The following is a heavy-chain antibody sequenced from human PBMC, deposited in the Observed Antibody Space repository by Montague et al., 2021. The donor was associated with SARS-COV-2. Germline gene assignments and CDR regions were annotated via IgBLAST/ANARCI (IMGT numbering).Heavy chain of an antibody. CDR1: SGSVSSDY. J-gene: IGHJ4*02. D-gene: IGHD5-24*01. CDR2: IYPSGST. Sequence: SETLSLTCSVSSGSVSSDYWSWIRQPPGKGLEWIGYIYPSGSTSYNPSLKSRVTISIDTSKNQFSLRLSSVTAADTAVYYCARTGDAYTRYYFDYWGQGTLVTVSS. CDR3: ARTGDAYTRYYFDY. V-gene: IGHV4-59*02.